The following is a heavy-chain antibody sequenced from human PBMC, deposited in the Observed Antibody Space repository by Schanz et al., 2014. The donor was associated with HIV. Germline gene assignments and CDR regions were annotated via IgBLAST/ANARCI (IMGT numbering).Heavy chain of an antibody. CDR1: GLTFRSYG. CDR3: ARRSTPGGYYGMDV. V-gene: IGHV3-30*03. D-gene: IGHD2-15*01. Sequence: QVKLVESGGGVVQPGRSQRLSCAGSGLTFRSYGMHWVRQAPGKGLEWVAVKSYDGSNKYYADSVKGRFTISRDNSKNTLYLQMNSLRAEDTAVYYCARRSTPGGYYGMDVWGQGTTVTVSS. J-gene: IGHJ6*02. CDR2: KSYDGSNK.